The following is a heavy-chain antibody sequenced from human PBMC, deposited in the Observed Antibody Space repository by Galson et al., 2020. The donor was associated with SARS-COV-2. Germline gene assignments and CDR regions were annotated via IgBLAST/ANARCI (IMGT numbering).Heavy chain of an antibody. CDR2: IFSNDEK. Sequence: ESGPTLVKPTETLTLTCTVSGFSLSNARMGVSWIRQPPGKALEWLAHIFSNDEKSYSTSLKSRLTISKDTSKSQVVLTMTNMDPVDTATYYCARIDDILTGTIDYWGQGTLVTVSS. J-gene: IGHJ4*02. D-gene: IGHD3-9*01. CDR1: GFSLSNARMG. V-gene: IGHV2-26*01. CDR3: ARIDDILTGTIDY.